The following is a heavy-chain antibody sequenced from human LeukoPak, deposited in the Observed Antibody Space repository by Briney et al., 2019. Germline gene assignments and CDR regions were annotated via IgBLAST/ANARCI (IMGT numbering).Heavy chain of an antibody. V-gene: IGHV3-7*01. CDR1: GFTFSSYW. J-gene: IGHJ5*02. CDR2: IKQDGSEK. CDR3: ARDRNYQLLYDWFDP. D-gene: IGHD2-2*02. Sequence: GGSLRLSCAASGFTFSSYWMSWVRQAPGKGLEWVANIKQDGSEKYYVDSVKGRFTISRDNAKNSLYLQMNSLRAEDTAVYYCARDRNYQLLYDWFDPWGQGTLVTVSS.